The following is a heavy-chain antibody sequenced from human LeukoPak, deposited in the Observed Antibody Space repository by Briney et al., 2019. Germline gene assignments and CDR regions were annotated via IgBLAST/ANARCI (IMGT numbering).Heavy chain of an antibody. J-gene: IGHJ3*02. CDR2: IYSGGST. CDR1: GSTVSSNY. V-gene: IGHV3-53*01. D-gene: IGHD2-21*02. Sequence: GGSLRLSCAASGSTVSSNYMSWVRQAPGKGLEWVSVIYSGGSTYYADSVKGRFTISRDNSKNTLYLQMNSLRAEDTAVYYCAKIVVVTVDDAFDIWGQGTMVTVSS. CDR3: AKIVVVTVDDAFDI.